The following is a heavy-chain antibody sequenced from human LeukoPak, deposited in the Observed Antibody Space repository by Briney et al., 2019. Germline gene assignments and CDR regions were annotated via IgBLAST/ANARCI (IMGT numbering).Heavy chain of an antibody. CDR2: IWYDGSNK. J-gene: IGHJ4*02. CDR1: GFTLGSYA. Sequence: GGSLRLSCAVSGFTLGSYAMHWVRQAPGKGLEWVAVIWYDGSNKYYADSVKGRFTISRDNSKNTLYLQMNSLRAEDTAVYYCARDRSGIAAPDYWGQGTLVTVSS. V-gene: IGHV3-33*01. D-gene: IGHD6-13*01. CDR3: ARDRSGIAAPDY.